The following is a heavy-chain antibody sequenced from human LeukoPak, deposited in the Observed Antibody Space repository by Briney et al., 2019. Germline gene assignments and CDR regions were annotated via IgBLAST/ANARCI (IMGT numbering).Heavy chain of an antibody. Sequence: PWGSLRLSCAASGFTFSSYGMNWVRQAPGKGLEWVSYISDSSSTIYYADSVKGRLTISRDNAKNSLYLQMNSLRAEDTAVYYCARDPSMVRGVHLKYYFDYWGQGTLVTVSS. CDR2: ISDSSSTI. CDR3: ARDPSMVRGVHLKYYFDY. J-gene: IGHJ4*02. CDR1: GFTFSSYG. D-gene: IGHD3-10*01. V-gene: IGHV3-48*04.